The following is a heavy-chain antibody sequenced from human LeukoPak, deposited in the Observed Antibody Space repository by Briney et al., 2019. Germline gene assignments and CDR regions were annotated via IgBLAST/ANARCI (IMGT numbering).Heavy chain of an antibody. J-gene: IGHJ3*02. CDR1: GFTFSSYS. Sequence: GGSLRLSCAASGFTFSSYSMNWVRQAPGKGLEWVSSISSSSSYIYYADSVKGRFTISRDNAKNSLYLQMNSLRAEDTAMYYCAGSQASFRLGELSLYHYAFDIWSQGTMVTVSS. D-gene: IGHD3-16*02. CDR3: AGSQASFRLGELSLYHYAFDI. V-gene: IGHV3-21*01. CDR2: ISSSSSYI.